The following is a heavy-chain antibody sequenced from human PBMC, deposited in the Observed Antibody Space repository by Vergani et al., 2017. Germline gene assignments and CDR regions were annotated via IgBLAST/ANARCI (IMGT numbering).Heavy chain of an antibody. CDR1: GFTFSSAW. D-gene: IGHD2-2*01. CDR3: AREYSSTSGRAFDF. V-gene: IGHV3-48*01. Sequence: EVQPVESGGGLVKPGGSLRLSCTTSGFTFSSAWMRWVRQAPGKGLEWVSFVSTGTKSQSYAESVKGRFTISRDSAKNSLYLQMDSLRAEDTAVYYCAREYSSTSGRAFDFWGQGTKVTVSS. J-gene: IGHJ3*01. CDR2: VSTGTKSQ.